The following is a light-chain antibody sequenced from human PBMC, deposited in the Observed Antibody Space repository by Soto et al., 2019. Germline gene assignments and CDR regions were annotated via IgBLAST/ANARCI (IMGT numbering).Light chain of an antibody. CDR3: GSWDSSLSAYV. J-gene: IGLJ1*01. CDR1: SSNIGGNS. V-gene: IGLV1-51*01. CDR2: DDN. Sequence: QSVLTQPPSVSAAPGQKVTISFSGSSSNIGGNSVSWYQQLPGTAPKLLIYDDNKRPSGIPDRFSGSKSGTSATLGITGFQTGDEADYYCGSWDSSLSAYVLGTGTRSPS.